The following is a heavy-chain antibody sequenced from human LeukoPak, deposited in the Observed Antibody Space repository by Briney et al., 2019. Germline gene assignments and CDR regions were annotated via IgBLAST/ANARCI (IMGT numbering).Heavy chain of an antibody. CDR2: IWYDGSSK. V-gene: IGHV3-33*01. Sequence: PGGSLRLSCAASGFTFGNYGMHWVRQAPGKGLEWVAVIWYDGSSKYYADSVKGRFTISRDTSKNTLYLQMNSLRAEDTAVYYCARDLYSSSSDYWGQGTLVTVSS. CDR1: GFTFGNYG. CDR3: ARDLYSSSSDY. J-gene: IGHJ4*02. D-gene: IGHD6-13*01.